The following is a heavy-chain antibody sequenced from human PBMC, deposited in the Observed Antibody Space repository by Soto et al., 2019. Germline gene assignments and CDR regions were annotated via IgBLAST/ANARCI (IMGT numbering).Heavy chain of an antibody. V-gene: IGHV3-30*18. CDR2: ISEDGNTK. CDR3: AKARTTYTDTYSHRTFDY. CDR1: GFTFIRFD. Sequence: QVQLVESGGGVVQPGRSLKLSCAASGFTFIRFDMHWVRQAPGKGLEWVAVISEDGNTKYYADSLKGRFTISRDKSSNTLFLQMNSLRDVDTAVYYCAKARTTYTDTYSHRTFDYWGQGILVTVSS. J-gene: IGHJ4*02. D-gene: IGHD2-15*01.